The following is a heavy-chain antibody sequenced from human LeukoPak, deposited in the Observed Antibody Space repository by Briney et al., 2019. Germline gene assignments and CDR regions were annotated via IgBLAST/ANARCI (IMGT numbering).Heavy chain of an antibody. D-gene: IGHD3-9*01. CDR3: ARGAGPYYYDRNSYKSV. CDR2: ISSSRSPI. J-gene: IGHJ4*02. CDR1: GVTFSSYS. V-gene: IGHV3-48*01. Sequence: GGSLRLSCAASGVTFSSYSMNWVRQAPGKGLEWVAYISSSRSPIYYADSLKGRFTISRDNAKNSLFLQIDSLRAEDTAVYYCARGAGPYYYDRNSYKSVWGQGALVTVSS.